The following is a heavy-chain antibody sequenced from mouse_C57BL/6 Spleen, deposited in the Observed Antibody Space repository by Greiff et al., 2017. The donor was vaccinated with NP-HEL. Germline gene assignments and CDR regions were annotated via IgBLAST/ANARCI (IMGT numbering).Heavy chain of an antibody. Sequence: QVQLQQPGTELVKPGASVKLSCKASGYTFTSYWMHWVKQRPGKGLEWIGQIYPGDGDTNYNGKFKGKATLTADKSSSTAYMQLSSLTSEDSAVYFCARQDYLYAMDYWGQGTSVTVSS. V-gene: IGHV1-80*01. J-gene: IGHJ4*01. CDR3: ARQDYLYAMDY. CDR1: GYTFTSYW. D-gene: IGHD2-4*01. CDR2: IYPGDGDT.